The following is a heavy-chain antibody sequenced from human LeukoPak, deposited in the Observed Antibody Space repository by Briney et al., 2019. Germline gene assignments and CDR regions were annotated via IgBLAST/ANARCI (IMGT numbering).Heavy chain of an antibody. J-gene: IGHJ4*02. CDR2: ISYDGSNK. Sequence: SCKVSGYTLTELSMHWVRQAPGKGLEWVAVISYDGSNKYYTDSVKGRFTISRDNSKNTVYLQMNSLRPEDTAVYYCAKEVFRNYLFDYWGQGTLVTVSS. V-gene: IGHV3-30*04. CDR3: AKEVFRNYLFDY. CDR1: GYTLTELS. D-gene: IGHD1-7*01.